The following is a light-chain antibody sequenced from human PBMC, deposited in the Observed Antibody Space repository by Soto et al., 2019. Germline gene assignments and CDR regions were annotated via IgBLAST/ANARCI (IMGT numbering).Light chain of an antibody. CDR3: QQYGGSTLYS. J-gene: IGKJ2*01. CDR2: GTS. CDR1: QSVSSKY. V-gene: IGKV3-20*01. Sequence: EIVLTQSPGTLSLSPGERATLSCRASQSVSSKYLAWYQQKPGQAPRVLIYGTSIRASGVPERFSGGGSGTDFTLTITRLEPEDFAVYFCQQYGGSTLYSFGPGTKVDIK.